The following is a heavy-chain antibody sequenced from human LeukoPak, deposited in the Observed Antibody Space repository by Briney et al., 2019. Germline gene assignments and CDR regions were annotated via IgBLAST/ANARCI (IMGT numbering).Heavy chain of an antibody. CDR2: ISGSGGST. D-gene: IGHD1-26*01. CDR3: AKDLGGSYLFDY. CDR1: GFTFSSYA. Sequence: GGSLRLSCAASGFTFSSYAMSWVRQAPGEGLEWVSAISGSGGSTYYADSVKGRFTISRDNSKNTLYLQMNSLRAEDTAVYYCAKDLGGSYLFDYWGQGTLVTVSS. V-gene: IGHV3-23*01. J-gene: IGHJ4*02.